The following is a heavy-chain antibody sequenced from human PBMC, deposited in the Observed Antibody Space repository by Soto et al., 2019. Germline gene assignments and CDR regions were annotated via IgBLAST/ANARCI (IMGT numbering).Heavy chain of an antibody. CDR3: AIHSLDTAMVTGFDP. CDR2: INPTDSST. V-gene: IGHV5-10-1*01. CDR1: GYSFTSFR. J-gene: IGHJ5*02. Sequence: GESLKISCKGSGYSFTSFRINWVRQIPGKGLEWMGRINPTDSSTDYSPSFQGHVTISVDKSINTAFLQWSSLKASDTAVYYCAIHSLDTAMVTGFDPWGQGTLVTVSS. D-gene: IGHD5-18*01.